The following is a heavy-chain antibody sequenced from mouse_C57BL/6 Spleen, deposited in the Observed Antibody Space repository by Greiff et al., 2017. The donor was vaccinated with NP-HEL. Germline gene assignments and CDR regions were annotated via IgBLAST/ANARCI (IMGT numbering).Heavy chain of an antibody. CDR3: ARSVITTVVVDYFDY. CDR2: IYPSDSET. J-gene: IGHJ2*01. CDR1: GYTFTSYW. Sequence: VQLQQPGAELVRPGSSVKLSCKASGYTFTSYWMDWVKQRPGQGLEWIGNIYPSDSETHYNQKFKDKATLTVDKSSSTAYMKLSSLTSEDSAVYYCARSVITTVVVDYFDYWGQGTTLTVSS. D-gene: IGHD1-1*01. V-gene: IGHV1-61*01.